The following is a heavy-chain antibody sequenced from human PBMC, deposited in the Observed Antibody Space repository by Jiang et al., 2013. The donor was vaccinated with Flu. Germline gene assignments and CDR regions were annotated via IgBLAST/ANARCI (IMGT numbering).Heavy chain of an antibody. Sequence: WVSYISSSSSTIYYADSVKGRFTISRDNAKNSLYLQMNSLRAEDTAVYYCAIDIVVVPAATDYWGQGTLVTVSS. CDR2: ISSSSSTI. D-gene: IGHD2-2*01. V-gene: IGHV3-48*04. J-gene: IGHJ4*02. CDR3: AIDIVVVPAATDY.